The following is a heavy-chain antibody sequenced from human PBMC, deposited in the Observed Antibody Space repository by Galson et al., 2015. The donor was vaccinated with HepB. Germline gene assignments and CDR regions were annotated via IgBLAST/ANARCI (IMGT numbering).Heavy chain of an antibody. D-gene: IGHD2-21*01. CDR1: GFTFSSYG. CDR2: ISYDGSNK. Sequence: SLRLSCAASGFTFSSYGMHWVRQAPGKGLEWVAVISYDGSNKYYADSVKGRFTISRDNSKNTLYLQMNSLRAEDTAVYYCAKVSYCGGDCDYFDYWGQGTLVTVSS. CDR3: AKVSYCGGDCDYFDY. J-gene: IGHJ4*02. V-gene: IGHV3-30*18.